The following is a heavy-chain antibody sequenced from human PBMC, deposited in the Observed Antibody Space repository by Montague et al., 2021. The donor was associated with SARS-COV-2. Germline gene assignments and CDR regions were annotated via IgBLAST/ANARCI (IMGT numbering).Heavy chain of an antibody. CDR2: IYHSGSP. J-gene: IGHJ4*02. CDR1: GDSISRSNW. D-gene: IGHD1/OR15-1a*01. CDR3: ARKTIYFDY. V-gene: IGHV4-4*01. Sequence: ETLSLTCTVSGDSISRSNWWTWVRQPPGKGLEWIGEIYHSGSPNYNPSLRSRVTISVDRSKSQFSLNLRSVTAADTAVYCCARKTIYFDYWGQGTLVTVSS.